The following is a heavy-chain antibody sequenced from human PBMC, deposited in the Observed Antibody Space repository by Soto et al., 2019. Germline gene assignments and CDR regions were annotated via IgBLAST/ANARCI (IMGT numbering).Heavy chain of an antibody. J-gene: IGHJ4*02. V-gene: IGHV3-23*01. CDR3: AKPGLTTVTRPEYYFDY. CDR2: ISGSGGST. D-gene: IGHD4-17*01. Sequence: GGSLRLSCAASGFTFSSYAMIWVRQAPGKGLEWVSAISGSGGSTYYADSVKGRFTISRDNSKNTLYLQMNSLRAEDTAVYYCAKPGLTTVTRPEYYFDYWGQGTLVTVSS. CDR1: GFTFSSYA.